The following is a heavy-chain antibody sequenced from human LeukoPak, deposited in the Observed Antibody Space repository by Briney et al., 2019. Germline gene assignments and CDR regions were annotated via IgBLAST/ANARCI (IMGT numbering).Heavy chain of an antibody. CDR3: ARDRSVLGHDAFDI. D-gene: IGHD1-1*01. CDR2: INPRDGST. V-gene: IGHV1-46*01. J-gene: IGHJ3*02. Sequence: ASVKVSCKASGYTFTNYYIHWVRQAPGQGLEWMGLINPRDGSTTYAQRFQDRVTMTRETSISTAYMELSRLRSDDTAVYYCARDRSVLGHDAFDIWGQGTMVTVSS. CDR1: GYTFTNYY.